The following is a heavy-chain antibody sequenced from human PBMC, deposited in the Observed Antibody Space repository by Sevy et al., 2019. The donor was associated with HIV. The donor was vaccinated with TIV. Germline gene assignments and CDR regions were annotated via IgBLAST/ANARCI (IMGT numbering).Heavy chain of an antibody. Sequence: GGSLRLSCAASGFTFSSYGMHWVRQAPGKGLEWVAFIRYDGSNKYYADSVKGRFTISRDNSKNTLYLQMNSLRAEDTAMYYCATSRYCSGGSCYGAHYHYGMDVWGQGTTVTVSS. D-gene: IGHD2-15*01. CDR3: ATSRYCSGGSCYGAHYHYGMDV. V-gene: IGHV3-30*02. J-gene: IGHJ6*02. CDR2: IRYDGSNK. CDR1: GFTFSSYG.